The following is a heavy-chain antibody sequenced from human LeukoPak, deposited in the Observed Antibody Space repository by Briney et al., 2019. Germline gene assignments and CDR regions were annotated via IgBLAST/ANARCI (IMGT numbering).Heavy chain of an antibody. Sequence: PSETLPLTCTVSGGSISSYYWSWIRQPPGKGLEWIGYIYYSGSTNYNPSLKSRVTISVDTSKNQFSLKLSSVTAADTAVYYCARTYPESYFDYWGQGTLVTVSS. CDR3: ARTYPESYFDY. J-gene: IGHJ4*02. CDR1: GGSISSYY. CDR2: IYYSGST. V-gene: IGHV4-59*08.